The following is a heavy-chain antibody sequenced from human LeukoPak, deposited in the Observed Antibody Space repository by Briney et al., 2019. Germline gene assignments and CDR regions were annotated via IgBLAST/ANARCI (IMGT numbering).Heavy chain of an antibody. J-gene: IGHJ4*02. CDR2: IGAYNGNT. D-gene: IGHD3-22*01. CDR3: ARVRNYDSSGYYPLDY. CDR1: GYTFTSYG. Sequence: ASVKVSCKASGYTFTSYGISWVRQAPGQGLEGMGWIGAYNGNTNYAQKLQGRVTMTTDTSPSPAYMELRSLRSDDTAVYYCARVRNYDSSGYYPLDYWGQGTLVTVSS. V-gene: IGHV1-18*01.